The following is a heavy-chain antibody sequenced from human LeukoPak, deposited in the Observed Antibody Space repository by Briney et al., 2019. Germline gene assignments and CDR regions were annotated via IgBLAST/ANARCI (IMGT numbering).Heavy chain of an antibody. Sequence: ASVKVSCKASGYSFINFYIHWVRQAPGQGLEWMGMINPSGGSTDYSQKFQGRVTMTRDTSTSTVYMELSSLRSEDTAVYYCASDPRYCGGDCYPDYWGQGTLVTVSS. CDR3: ASDPRYCGGDCYPDY. CDR1: GYSFINFY. D-gene: IGHD2-21*02. CDR2: INPSGGST. V-gene: IGHV1-46*01. J-gene: IGHJ4*02.